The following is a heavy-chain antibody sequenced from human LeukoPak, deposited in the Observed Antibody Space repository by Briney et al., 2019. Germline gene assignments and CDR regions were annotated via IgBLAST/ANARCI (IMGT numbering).Heavy chain of an antibody. V-gene: IGHV3-30*04. CDR3: ARAMVRGVIPY. CDR1: GFTFRAYA. J-gene: IGHJ4*02. D-gene: IGHD3-10*01. Sequence: PGGSLRLSCAASGFTFRAYAMHWVRQAPGKGLEWLAVSNDGTIQYYADSVKGRFTISRDNSRNIMNPQTDSLRPEDTALYYCARAMVRGVIPYWGQGTLVTVSS. CDR2: SNDGTIQ.